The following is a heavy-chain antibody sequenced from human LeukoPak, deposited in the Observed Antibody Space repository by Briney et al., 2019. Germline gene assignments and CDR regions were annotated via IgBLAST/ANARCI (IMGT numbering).Heavy chain of an antibody. CDR1: GGSISSSNW. CDR2: IYHSGST. CDR3: ARAGYSSGWYLVGWFDP. J-gene: IGHJ5*02. Sequence: YPSGTQSLTCAVSGGSISSSNWWSWVRQPPGKGLEWIGEIYHSGSTNYNPSLKSRVTISVDTSKNQFSLKLSSVTAADTAVYYCARAGYSSGWYLVGWFDPWGQGTLVTVSS. D-gene: IGHD6-19*01. V-gene: IGHV4-4*02.